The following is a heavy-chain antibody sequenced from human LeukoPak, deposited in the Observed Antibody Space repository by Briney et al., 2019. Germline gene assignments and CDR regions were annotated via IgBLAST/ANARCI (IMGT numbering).Heavy chain of an antibody. V-gene: IGHV4-30-4*08. CDR1: GGSISSGDYY. J-gene: IGHJ6*03. D-gene: IGHD2-2*01. Sequence: SETLSLTCTVSGGSISSGDYYWSWIRQPPGKGLEWIGYIYYSGSTYYNPSLKSRVTISVDTSKNQFSLKLSSVTAADTAVYYCARDLRYCSSTSCHSDYCYYYMDVWGKGTTVTVSS. CDR3: ARDLRYCSSTSCHSDYCYYYMDV. CDR2: IYYSGST.